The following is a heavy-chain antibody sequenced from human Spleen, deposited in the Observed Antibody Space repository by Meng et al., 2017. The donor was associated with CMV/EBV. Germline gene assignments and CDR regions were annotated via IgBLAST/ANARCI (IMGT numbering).Heavy chain of an antibody. CDR1: GYKFTNYW. V-gene: IGHV5-51*01. CDR2: IYPRDSDT. Sequence: GESLKISCKGSGYKFTNYWIGWVRQMPGKGLEWMGLIYPRDSDTRYSQSFQGRVTISADKSISTAYLQWSGLKASDTAMYYCARPLCSNSSCYVDFWGQGTLVTVSS. D-gene: IGHD2-2*01. CDR3: ARPLCSNSSCYVDF. J-gene: IGHJ4*01.